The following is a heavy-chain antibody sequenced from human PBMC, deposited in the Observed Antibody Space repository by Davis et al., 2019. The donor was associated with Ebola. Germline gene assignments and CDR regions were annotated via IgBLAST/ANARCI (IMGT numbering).Heavy chain of an antibody. Sequence: GGSLRLSCAASGFTFSSYSMNWVRQAPGKGLEWVSSISSSSSYIYYADSVKGRFTISRDNAKNSLYLQMNSLRAEDTAVYFCAREPANYYDSSGYTYYYYYYGMDVWGQGTTVTVSS. V-gene: IGHV3-21*01. CDR3: AREPANYYDSSGYTYYYYYYGMDV. CDR1: GFTFSSYS. D-gene: IGHD3-22*01. J-gene: IGHJ6*02. CDR2: ISSSSSYI.